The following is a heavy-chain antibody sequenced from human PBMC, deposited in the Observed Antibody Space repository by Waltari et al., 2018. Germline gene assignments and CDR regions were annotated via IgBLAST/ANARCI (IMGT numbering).Heavy chain of an antibody. V-gene: IGHV4-30-4*08. CDR3: ARAPPHKRYCSSTSCYAGGVWFDP. CDR1: GGSISSGDYY. CDR2: IYYSGSN. Sequence: QVQLQESGPGLVKPSQTLSLTCTVSGGSISSGDYYWTWIRQPPGKGLEWIGYIYYSGSNYYNPSLKSRVTISVDTSKNQFSLKLSSVTAADTAVYYCARAPPHKRYCSSTSCYAGGVWFDPWGQGTLVTVSS. J-gene: IGHJ5*02. D-gene: IGHD2-2*01.